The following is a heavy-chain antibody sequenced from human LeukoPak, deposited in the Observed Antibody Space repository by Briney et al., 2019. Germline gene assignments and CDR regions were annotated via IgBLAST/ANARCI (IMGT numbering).Heavy chain of an antibody. D-gene: IGHD2-15*01. J-gene: IGHJ4*02. CDR1: GFTFDDYA. CDR3: AKDIGSGPFDY. Sequence: GGSLRLSCAASGFTFDDYAMYWVRQAPGKGLEWVSGISWNSGSIGYADSVKGRFTISGDNAKNSLYLQMNSLRAEDTALYYCAKDIGSGPFDYWGQGTLVTVSS. CDR2: ISWNSGSI. V-gene: IGHV3-9*01.